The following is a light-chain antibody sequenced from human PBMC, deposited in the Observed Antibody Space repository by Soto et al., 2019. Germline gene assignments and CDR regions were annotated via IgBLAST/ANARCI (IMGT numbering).Light chain of an antibody. CDR2: AAS. CDR3: QQYDSYPLT. Sequence: DIQMTQSPSSLSASVGDRVTITCRASQSISSYLNWYQQKPGKAPKLLIYAASSLQSGVPSRFSGSGSGTDFTLTISSLQSEDFATYYCQQYDSYPLTFGGGTKVDIK. CDR1: QSISSY. J-gene: IGKJ4*01. V-gene: IGKV1-39*01.